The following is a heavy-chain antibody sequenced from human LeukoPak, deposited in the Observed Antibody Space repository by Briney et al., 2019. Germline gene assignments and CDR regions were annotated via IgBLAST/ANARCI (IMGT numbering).Heavy chain of an antibody. CDR2: ISFSGST. Sequence: SETLSLTCTVSGGSISGGGFYWNWIRQHPVKGVERIGYISFSGSTYYNPSLKIRLTIAVDTSENQFSLRLTSVTAADTAVYYCASSYGDRNYYCGMDVWGQGTTVTVSS. D-gene: IGHD4-17*01. V-gene: IGHV4-31*03. CDR1: GGSISGGGFY. J-gene: IGHJ6*02. CDR3: ASSYGDRNYYCGMDV.